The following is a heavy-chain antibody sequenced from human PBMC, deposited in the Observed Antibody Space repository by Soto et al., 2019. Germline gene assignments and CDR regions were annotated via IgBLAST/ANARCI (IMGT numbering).Heavy chain of an antibody. CDR2: INPSGGST. Sequence: GPVKGSCKASWYTFTHHYMHLGRQAPGQGLEWMGIINPSGGSTSYAQKFQGRVTMTRDTSTSTVYMELSSLRSEDTAVYYCARGTGSGYQFDYWGQGTLVTVSS. J-gene: IGHJ4*02. CDR1: WYTFTHHY. D-gene: IGHD3-22*01. CDR3: ARGTGSGYQFDY. V-gene: IGHV1-46*01.